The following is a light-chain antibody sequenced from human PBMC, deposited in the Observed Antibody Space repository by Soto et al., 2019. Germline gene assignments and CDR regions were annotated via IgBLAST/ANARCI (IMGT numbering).Light chain of an antibody. J-gene: IGKJ1*01. CDR2: DAS. Sequence: EIVLTQSPATLSLSPGERATLSCGASQSVSSNYLAWYQQTPGQAPRLLIYDASSRAAGIPDRFSGSGSGTDFTLTISRLEPEDFGVYYCQQYGGSPRTFGQGTKVDIK. V-gene: IGKV3D-20*01. CDR3: QQYGGSPRT. CDR1: QSVSSNY.